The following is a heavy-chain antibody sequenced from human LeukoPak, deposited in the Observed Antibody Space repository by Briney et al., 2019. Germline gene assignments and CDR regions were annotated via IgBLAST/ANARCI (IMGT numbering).Heavy chain of an antibody. Sequence: GGSLRLSCATSGFTFSTYGIHWVRQAPGKGLEWVAAIWPDGGYKYYADSVKGRFTISRDNSKNTVYLQMNTLRDEDTAVYYCARAVGPFDYWGQGTLVTVSS. D-gene: IGHD3-16*01. V-gene: IGHV3-33*01. CDR1: GFTFSTYG. CDR3: ARAVGPFDY. CDR2: IWPDGGYK. J-gene: IGHJ4*02.